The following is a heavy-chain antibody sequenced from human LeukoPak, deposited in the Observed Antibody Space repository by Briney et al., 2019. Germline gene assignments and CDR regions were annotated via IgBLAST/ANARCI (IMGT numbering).Heavy chain of an antibody. J-gene: IGHJ6*02. Sequence: GGSLRLSCAASGFTFSSYWMHWVRQAPGKGLVWVSRINSDGSSTSYADSVKGRFTISRDNAKNTLYLQMNSLRAEDTAVYYCARAYDSSGYYLPYYYYGMDVWGQGTTVTVSS. V-gene: IGHV3-74*01. CDR1: GFTFSSYW. CDR3: ARAYDSSGYYLPYYYYGMDV. D-gene: IGHD3-22*01. CDR2: INSDGSST.